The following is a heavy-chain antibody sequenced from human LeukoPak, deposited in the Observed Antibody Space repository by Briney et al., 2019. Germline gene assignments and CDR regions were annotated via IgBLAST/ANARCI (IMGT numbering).Heavy chain of an antibody. CDR3: ARDLVSGAYTFDI. CDR2: ISGSGTTT. Sequence: SGGSLRLSCAASGVTFSSYDMNWVRQAPGKGLEWVSYISGSGTTTYYADSVKGRFTISRDYSKNSLYLQMNSLRAEDTAVYYCARDLVSGAYTFDIWGQGTMVTVS. V-gene: IGHV3-48*03. D-gene: IGHD3-16*01. CDR1: GVTFSSYD. J-gene: IGHJ3*02.